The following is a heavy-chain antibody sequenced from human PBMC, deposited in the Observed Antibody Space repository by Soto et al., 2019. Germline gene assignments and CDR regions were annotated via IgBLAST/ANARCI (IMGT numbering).Heavy chain of an antibody. CDR3: ARGSCSGGSCY. V-gene: IGHV1-3*01. CDR1: GYTFTSYA. J-gene: IGHJ4*02. D-gene: IGHD2-15*01. CDR2: INAGNGNT. Sequence: ASVKVSCKASGYTFTSYAMHWVRQAPGQRLEWMGWINAGNGNTKYSQKFQGRVTITRDTSASTAYMELGSLRSEDTAVYYCARGSCSGGSCYWGQGTLVTVSS.